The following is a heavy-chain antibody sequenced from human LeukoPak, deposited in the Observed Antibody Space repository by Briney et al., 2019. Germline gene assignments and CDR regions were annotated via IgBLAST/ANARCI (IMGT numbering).Heavy chain of an antibody. J-gene: IGHJ4*02. CDR3: ARGGLRYSGYDYIDY. V-gene: IGHV1-2*02. Sequence: GASVKASCKASGYTFTGYYMHWVRQAPGQGLEWMGWINPNSGGTNYAQKFQGRATMTRDTSISTAYMELSRLRSDDTAVYYCARGGLRYSGYDYIDYWGQGTLVTVSS. CDR2: INPNSGGT. CDR1: GYTFTGYY. D-gene: IGHD5-12*01.